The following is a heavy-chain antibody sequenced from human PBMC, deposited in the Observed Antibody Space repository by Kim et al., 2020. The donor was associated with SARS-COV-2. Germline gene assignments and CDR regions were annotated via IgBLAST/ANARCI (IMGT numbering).Heavy chain of an antibody. V-gene: IGHV4-34*01. Sequence: SETLSLTCAVYGGSFSGYYWSWIRQPPGKGLEWIGEINHSGSTNYNPSLKSRVTISVDTSKNQFSLKLSSVTAADTAVCYCARGARKRYCSGGSCHDRGYYFDYWGQGTLVTVSS. CDR2: INHSGST. CDR3: ARGARKRYCSGGSCHDRGYYFDY. J-gene: IGHJ4*02. D-gene: IGHD2-15*01. CDR1: GGSFSGYY.